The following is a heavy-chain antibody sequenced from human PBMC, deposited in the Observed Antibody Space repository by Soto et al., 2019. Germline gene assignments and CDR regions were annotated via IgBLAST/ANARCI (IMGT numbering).Heavy chain of an antibody. CDR1: GFIFSSYD. Sequence: EVQLVESGGGLVQPGGSLRLSCAASGFIFSSYDMHWVRQATVKGLEWVSGIGTAGDTYYPHSVKGRFTISRENAKNSLYLQMNSLRAGDTAVYYCARGRYGSGSQHTHNWFDPWGQGTLVTVSS. D-gene: IGHD3-10*01. V-gene: IGHV3-13*04. CDR2: IGTAGDT. J-gene: IGHJ5*02. CDR3: ARGRYGSGSQHTHNWFDP.